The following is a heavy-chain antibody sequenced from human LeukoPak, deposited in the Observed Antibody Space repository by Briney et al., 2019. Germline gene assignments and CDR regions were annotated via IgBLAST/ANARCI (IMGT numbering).Heavy chain of an antibody. Sequence: PGGSLRLSCAASGFTVSSNYMSWVRQAPGKGLEWVSVIYSGGSTYYADSVKGRFTISRDNSKNTLYLQMNSLRAEDTAVYYCARDTGPYCGGDCHLSPNFHLYYGMDVWGQGTTVTVSS. D-gene: IGHD2-21*02. CDR2: IYSGGST. V-gene: IGHV3-66*01. CDR3: ARDTGPYCGGDCHLSPNFHLYYGMDV. CDR1: GFTVSSNY. J-gene: IGHJ6*02.